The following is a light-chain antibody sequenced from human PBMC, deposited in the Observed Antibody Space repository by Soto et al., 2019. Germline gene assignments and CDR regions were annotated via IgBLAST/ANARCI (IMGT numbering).Light chain of an antibody. V-gene: IGLV2-14*01. Sequence: QSVLTQPPSASGSPGQSVTISCTGASSDVGGYKDVSWYQQHPGKAPKLMIYEVSNRPSGVSNRFSGSKSGNTASLTVSGLQTEDEADYYCCSFTNSNTGVFGTGTKLTVL. CDR2: EVS. CDR3: CSFTNSNTGV. J-gene: IGLJ1*01. CDR1: SSDVGGYKD.